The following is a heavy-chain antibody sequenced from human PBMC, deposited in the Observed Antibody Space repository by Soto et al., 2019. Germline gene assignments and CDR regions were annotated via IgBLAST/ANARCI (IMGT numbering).Heavy chain of an antibody. V-gene: IGHV3-30-3*01. D-gene: IGHD4-17*01. CDR2: ISYDGNNQ. J-gene: IGHJ4*02. CDR1: GFTFSKYA. Sequence: QVYLVESGGSVVQPGRSLRLSCAASGFTFSKYAVQWVRQAPGKGLEWVALISYDGNNQFYADSVKGRFTISRDNSRNTLYLQMGSLRPEDTAIYYCATYDYGDNNFWGQGTLVTVSS. CDR3: ATYDYGDNNF.